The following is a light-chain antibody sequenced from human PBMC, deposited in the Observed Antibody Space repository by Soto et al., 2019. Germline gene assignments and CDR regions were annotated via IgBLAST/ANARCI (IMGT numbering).Light chain of an antibody. CDR2: DTD. CDR1: TGAVTSGHY. Sequence: QAVVTQEPSLTVSPGWTVTLTCGSSTGAVTSGHYPYWFQQKPGQAPRTLIYDTDNKHSWKPARFSGFLLGGKAALTLSGAQPEDEAEYYCLLSYNDARGVFGPGTKLTVL. J-gene: IGLJ1*01. CDR3: LLSYNDARGV. V-gene: IGLV7-46*01.